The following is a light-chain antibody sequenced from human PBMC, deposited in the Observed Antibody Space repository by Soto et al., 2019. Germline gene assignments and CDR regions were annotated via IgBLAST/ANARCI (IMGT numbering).Light chain of an antibody. V-gene: IGKV1-5*01. Sequence: DIQMTQSPSTLAASVEDTVTMTCRSSSKWLAWYQKKPGKAPKLLIYDVSNLERGVPPRFSGSTSGAESTLTITGLQPDDLGTYYCQHTTDFTFGQGTKVDI. J-gene: IGKJ2*01. CDR3: QHTTDFT. CDR1: SSSKW. CDR2: DVS.